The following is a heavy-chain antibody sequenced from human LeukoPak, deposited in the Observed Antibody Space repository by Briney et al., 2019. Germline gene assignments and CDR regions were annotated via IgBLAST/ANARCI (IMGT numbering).Heavy chain of an antibody. J-gene: IGHJ4*02. CDR1: GGSFSGYY. V-gene: IGHV4-34*01. CDR2: INHSGST. Sequence: SETLSLTCAVYGGSFSGYYWSWIRPPPGKGLEWIGEINHSGSTNYNPSLKSRVTISVDTSKNQFSLKLSSVTAADTAVYYCARTVDTAMAADYWGQGTLVTVSS. D-gene: IGHD5-18*01. CDR3: ARTVDTAMAADY.